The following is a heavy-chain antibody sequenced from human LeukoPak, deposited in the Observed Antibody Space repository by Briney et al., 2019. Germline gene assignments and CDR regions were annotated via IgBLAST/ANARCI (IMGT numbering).Heavy chain of an antibody. D-gene: IGHD6-13*01. CDR3: ARVGGSSWFFESWGIGAFDI. J-gene: IGHJ3*02. CDR1: GGSISSSSYY. Sequence: SETLSLTCTVSGGSISSSSYYWGWIRQPPGKGLEWIGSIYYSGSTYYNPSLKSRVTISVDTSKNQFSLELSPVTAADTAVYYCARVGGSSWFFESWGIGAFDIWGQGTMVTVSS. V-gene: IGHV4-39*07. CDR2: IYYSGST.